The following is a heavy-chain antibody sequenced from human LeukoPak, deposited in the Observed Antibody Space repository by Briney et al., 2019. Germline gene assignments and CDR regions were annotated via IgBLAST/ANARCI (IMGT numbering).Heavy chain of an antibody. J-gene: IGHJ4*02. CDR1: GFTFSSYS. CDR2: ISSSSSYI. CDR3: AREQWLDNYFDY. D-gene: IGHD6-19*01. V-gene: IGHV3-21*01. Sequence: GGSLRLACAASGFTFSSYSMTWVRQAPGKGLEWVSSISSSSSYIYYADSVKGRFTISRDNAKNSLYLQMNSLRAEDTAVYYCAREQWLDNYFDYWGQGTLVTVSS.